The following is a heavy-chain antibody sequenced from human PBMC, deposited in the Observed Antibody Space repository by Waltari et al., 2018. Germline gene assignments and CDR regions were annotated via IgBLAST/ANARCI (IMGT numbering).Heavy chain of an antibody. Sequence: EVQLLESGGGLVQPGGSLRLSCAASGFTFSNYAMSWVRQARGEWREGVAAIRGSGGNTYYADSVKVRCTISRDNSKNTVYLQMNSLRAEDTAVYYCSTHFVDYWGQGTLVTVSS. CDR2: IRGSGGNT. CDR1: GFTFSNYA. V-gene: IGHV3-23*01. J-gene: IGHJ4*02. D-gene: IGHD1-26*01. CDR3: STHFVDY.